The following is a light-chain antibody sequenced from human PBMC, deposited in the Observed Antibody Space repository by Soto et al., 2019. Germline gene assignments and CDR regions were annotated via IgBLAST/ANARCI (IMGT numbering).Light chain of an antibody. Sequence: QSALTQPPSASGSPGQSVTISCTGTSSDVGGYNYVSWYQQHPGKAPKLMIYEVSKRPSGVPDRFSGSKSGNTASLTVSGLQAEDEAYYYCSSFAGSVYWVFGGGTQLTVL. V-gene: IGLV2-8*01. CDR1: SSDVGGYNY. J-gene: IGLJ2*01. CDR3: SSFAGSVYWV. CDR2: EVS.